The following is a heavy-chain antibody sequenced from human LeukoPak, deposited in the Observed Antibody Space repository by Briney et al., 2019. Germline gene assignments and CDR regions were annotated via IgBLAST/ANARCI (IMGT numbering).Heavy chain of an antibody. Sequence: GASVKVSCKASGYTFTGYYMHWVRQAPGQGLEWMGWINPNSGGTNYAQKFQGRVTMTRDTSISTAYMELSRLGSDDTAVYYCARNNLRTPRITIFGVVPPGRATFDYWGQGTLVTVSS. CDR1: GYTFTGYY. D-gene: IGHD3-3*01. CDR2: INPNSGGT. CDR3: ARNNLRTPRITIFGVVPPGRATFDY. J-gene: IGHJ4*02. V-gene: IGHV1-2*02.